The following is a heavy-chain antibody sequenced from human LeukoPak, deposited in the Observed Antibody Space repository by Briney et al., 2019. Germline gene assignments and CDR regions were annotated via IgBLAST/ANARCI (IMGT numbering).Heavy chain of an antibody. Sequence: PGGSLRLSCAASGFTFSRYPMIWVRQAPGKGLEWVSTLSSGGGGTYYADSVRGRFTISRDDSKNTLYLEMFSLTAEDTARYYCAKGYSSGWYVFDSWGQGTLVTVSS. CDR1: GFTFSRYP. J-gene: IGHJ4*02. CDR2: LSSGGGGT. D-gene: IGHD6-19*01. V-gene: IGHV3-23*01. CDR3: AKGYSSGWYVFDS.